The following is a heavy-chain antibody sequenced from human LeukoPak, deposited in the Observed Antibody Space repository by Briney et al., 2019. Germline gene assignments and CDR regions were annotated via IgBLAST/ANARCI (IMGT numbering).Heavy chain of an antibody. J-gene: IGHJ6*03. CDR2: ISYDGSNK. CDR1: GFTFSSYA. CDR3: ARELQSYYYYYMDV. Sequence: PGGSLRHSCAASGFTFSSYAMHWVRQAPGKGLEWVAVISYDGSNKYYADSVKGRFTISRDNSKNTLYLQMNSLRAEDTAVYYCARELQSYYYYYMDVWGKGTTVTVSS. V-gene: IGHV3-30-3*01. D-gene: IGHD4-11*01.